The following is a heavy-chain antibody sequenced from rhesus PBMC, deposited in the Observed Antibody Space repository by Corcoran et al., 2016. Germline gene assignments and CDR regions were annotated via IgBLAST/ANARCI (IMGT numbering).Heavy chain of an antibody. V-gene: IGHV1-180*01. CDR2: ISPYNGNK. CDR1: GYNFTSYY. D-gene: IGHD6-13*01. J-gene: IGHJ4*01. CDR3: TRSAATIAAGPNYFDY. Sequence: QVQLVQSGGEIKQPGASVQLSCKASGYNFTSYYMRRVRQAPGKGLEWIGLISPYNGNKGYAQNFQGRVTITTNTSTSTGYMELSSLRSEDTAVYYCTRSAATIAAGPNYFDYWGQGVLVTVSS.